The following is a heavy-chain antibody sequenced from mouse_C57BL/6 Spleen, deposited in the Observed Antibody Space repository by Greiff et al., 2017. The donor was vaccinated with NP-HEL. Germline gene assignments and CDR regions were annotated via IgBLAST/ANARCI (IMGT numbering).Heavy chain of an antibody. V-gene: IGHV1-62-2*01. D-gene: IGHD2-5*01. CDR1: GYTFTEYP. Sequence: VQLQQSGAELVKPGASVKLSCKASGYTFTEYPIHWVKQRSGQGLEWIGWFYPGSGSIKYNEKFKDKATLTADKSSSTVYMELSRLTSEDSAVYFCARHEEGYSNYSLSYFDYWGQGTTLTVSS. CDR3: ARHEEGYSNYSLSYFDY. CDR2: FYPGSGSI. J-gene: IGHJ2*01.